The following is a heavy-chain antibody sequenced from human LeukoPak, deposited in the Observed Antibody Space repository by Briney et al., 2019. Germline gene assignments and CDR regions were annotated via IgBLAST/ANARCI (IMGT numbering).Heavy chain of an antibody. V-gene: IGHV3-23*01. CDR1: GFTFSSYA. D-gene: IGHD3-22*01. CDR3: AKDRYYYDSRWGYFQH. J-gene: IGHJ1*01. CDR2: ISGSGGST. Sequence: GGSLRLSCAASGFTFSSYAMSWVRQAPGKGLEWVSAISGSGGSTYYADSVKGRFTISRDNSKNTLYLQMNSLRAEDTAVYYCAKDRYYYDSRWGYFQHWGQGTLVTVSS.